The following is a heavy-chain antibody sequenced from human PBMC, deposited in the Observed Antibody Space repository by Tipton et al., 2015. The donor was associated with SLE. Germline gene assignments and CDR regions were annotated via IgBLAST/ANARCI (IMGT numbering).Heavy chain of an antibody. J-gene: IGHJ5*02. CDR1: GGSISSYY. D-gene: IGHD1-26*01. CDR2: IYTSGST. Sequence: TLSLTCTVSGGSISSYYWFWIRQPPGKGLEWIGYIYTSGSTNYNPSLKSRVTISVDTSKNQFSLRLSSVTAADTAVYYCARGSIVGATPSWFDPWGQGTLVTVSS. V-gene: IGHV4-4*08. CDR3: ARGSIVGATPSWFDP.